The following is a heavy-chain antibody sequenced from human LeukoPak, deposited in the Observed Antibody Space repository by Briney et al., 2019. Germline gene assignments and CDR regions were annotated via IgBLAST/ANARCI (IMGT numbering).Heavy chain of an antibody. CDR3: VKEGEGHSYAPKTGPPT. V-gene: IGHV3-23*01. Sequence: PGGSLRLSCAAPGFTFRTSAFSWVRQSPGRGLEWVSTVGTDSDTYYADSVKGRFTISRDNSANTVYLQMNNLADEDTAVYYCVKEGEGHSYAPKTGPPTWGQGTLVTVSS. CDR2: VGTDSDT. J-gene: IGHJ5*02. D-gene: IGHD5-18*01. CDR1: GFTFRTSA.